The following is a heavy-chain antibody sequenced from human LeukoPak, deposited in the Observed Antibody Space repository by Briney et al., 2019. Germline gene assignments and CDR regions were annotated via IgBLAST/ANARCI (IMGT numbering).Heavy chain of an antibody. D-gene: IGHD3-22*01. CDR2: IYSGGST. CDR3: AREANYYDSSGPRTIDY. J-gene: IGHJ4*02. CDR1: GFTFSSYA. Sequence: GGSLRLSCAASGFTFSSYAMSWVRQAPGKGLEWVSVIYSGGSTYYADSVKGRFTISRDNSKNTLYLQMNSLRAEDTAVYYCAREANYYDSSGPRTIDYWGQGTLVTVSS. V-gene: IGHV3-53*01.